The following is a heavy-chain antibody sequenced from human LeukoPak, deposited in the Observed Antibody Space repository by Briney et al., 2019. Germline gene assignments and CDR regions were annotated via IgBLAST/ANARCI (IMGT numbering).Heavy chain of an antibody. CDR1: GDSISSGDYY. J-gene: IGHJ3*02. V-gene: IGHV4-61*02. Sequence: SETLSLTCTVSGDSISSGDYYWSWIRQPAGKGLEWIGRISSSGSTNYNPSLKSRVTISVDTSKNQFSLKLSSVTAADTAVYFCARGPYSYDSSGAFDIWGQGQWSPSLQ. CDR2: ISSSGST. D-gene: IGHD3-22*01. CDR3: ARGPYSYDSSGAFDI.